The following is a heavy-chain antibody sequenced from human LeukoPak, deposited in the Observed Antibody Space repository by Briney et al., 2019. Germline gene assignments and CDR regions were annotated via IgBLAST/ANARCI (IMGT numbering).Heavy chain of an antibody. CDR2: INPNSGGT. Sequence: ASVKVSCKASGYTFTGYYMHWVRQAPGQGLEWMGWINPNSGGTNYAQKFQGRVTMTRDTSISTAYMELSRLRSDDTAVYYCARDQEYSSSWSTYNWFDPWGQGTLVTVSS. V-gene: IGHV1-2*02. CDR3: ARDQEYSSSWSTYNWFDP. D-gene: IGHD6-13*01. CDR1: GYTFTGYY. J-gene: IGHJ5*02.